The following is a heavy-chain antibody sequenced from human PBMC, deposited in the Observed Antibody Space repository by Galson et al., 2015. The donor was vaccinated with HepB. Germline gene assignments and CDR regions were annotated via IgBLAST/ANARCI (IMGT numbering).Heavy chain of an antibody. V-gene: IGHV3-7*01. CDR3: ARARYSSRNFDY. Sequence: SLRLSCAASGFTFRGYWMSWVRQAPGKGLEWVANIKQDGSEKDYVDSVKGRFTISRDNTKNSLYLQMSSLRAEDTAVYYCARARYSSRNFDYWGQGTQVTVSS. CDR2: IKQDGSEK. CDR1: GFTFRGYW. D-gene: IGHD6-13*01. J-gene: IGHJ4*02.